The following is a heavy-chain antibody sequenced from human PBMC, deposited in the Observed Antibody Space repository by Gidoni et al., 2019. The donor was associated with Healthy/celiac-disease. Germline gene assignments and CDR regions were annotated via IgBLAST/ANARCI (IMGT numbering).Heavy chain of an antibody. J-gene: IGHJ5*02. V-gene: IGHV4-59*01. D-gene: IGHD6-13*01. Sequence: QVQLQESGPGLVKPSETLSLTCTVSGGSIRSYYWSWIRQPPGKGLEWIVYIYYSGSTNYNPSLKSRVTISVDTSKNQFSLKLSSVTAADTAVYYCARDSAHSSSWRWFDPWGQGTLVTVSS. CDR2: IYYSGST. CDR3: ARDSAHSSSWRWFDP. CDR1: GGSIRSYY.